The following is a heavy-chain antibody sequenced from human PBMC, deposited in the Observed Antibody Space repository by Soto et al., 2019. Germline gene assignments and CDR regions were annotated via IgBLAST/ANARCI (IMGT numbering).Heavy chain of an antibody. CDR3: AQDKDRQQLGGNYYYGIDV. CDR1: GVTFGNSA. CDR2: IIPIFPTP. J-gene: IGHJ6*02. D-gene: IGHD3-3*02. Sequence: QVQLVQSGAGVKKPGSSVTVSCKASGVTFGNSAISWVRQAPGQGLEWVGGIIPIFPTPDYAQKFQGRVTITSDDSRSKAYMGLTSLRSADRAVYYCAQDKDRQQLGGNYYYGIDVWGQGTTVTVSS. V-gene: IGHV1-69*05.